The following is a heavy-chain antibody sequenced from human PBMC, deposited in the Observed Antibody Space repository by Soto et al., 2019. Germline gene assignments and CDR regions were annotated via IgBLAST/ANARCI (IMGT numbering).Heavy chain of an antibody. Sequence: VQLQESGPGLVRPSETLSLTCTVSSDSISSYYWIWIRQSPGKGLEWIGYTDYSGNTNYNPSLKSRGTISGATSKNPCSLRLSSVTAADSAVYYWAWAVADPLYYLDYWGHGTLVTVSS. V-gene: IGHV4-59*08. D-gene: IGHD6-19*01. CDR2: TDYSGNT. J-gene: IGHJ4*01. CDR3: AWAVADPLYYLDY. CDR1: SDSISSYY.